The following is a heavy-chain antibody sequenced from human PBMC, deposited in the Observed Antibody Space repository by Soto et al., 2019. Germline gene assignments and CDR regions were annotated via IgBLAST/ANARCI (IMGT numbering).Heavy chain of an antibody. V-gene: IGHV3-23*01. D-gene: IGHD3-3*01. J-gene: IGHJ3*02. CDR3: AKDPIPSITIFGVVIPTDDAFDI. CDR1: GFTFSSQA. CDR2: ISGSGGTT. Sequence: GGSLRLSCAASGFTFSSQAISWILQAPGKGLAWPSAISGSGGTTYYADSVKGRFTISRDNSKHTLYRQMNSRRAEDTAVYYCAKDPIPSITIFGVVIPTDDAFDIWGQGTMVT.